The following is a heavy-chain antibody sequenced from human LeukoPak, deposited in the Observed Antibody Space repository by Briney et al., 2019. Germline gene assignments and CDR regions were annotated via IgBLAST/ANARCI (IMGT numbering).Heavy chain of an antibody. J-gene: IGHJ5*02. CDR3: ARAVGWFDP. V-gene: IGHV4-30-4*01. D-gene: IGHD2-2*01. CDR2: IYYSGST. CDR1: GGSISNENW. Sequence: PSGTLSLTCAVSGGSISNENWWGWVRQPPGKGLEWIGYIYYSGSTYYNPSLKSRVTISVDTSKNQFSLKLSSVTAADTAVYYCARAVGWFDPWGQGTLVTVSS.